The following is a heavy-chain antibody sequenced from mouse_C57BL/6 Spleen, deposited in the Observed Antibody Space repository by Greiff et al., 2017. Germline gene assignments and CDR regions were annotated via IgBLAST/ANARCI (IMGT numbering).Heavy chain of an antibody. CDR2: IDPSDSDT. V-gene: IGHV1-52*01. Sequence: VQLQQPGAELVRPGSSVKLSCKASGYTFTSYWMHWVKQRPIQGLEWIGNIDPSDSDTHYNQKFKDKATLTVDKSSSTAYMQLRSLTSEDSAVXDCARAGVVPYDFDYWGQGTTLTVSS. CDR1: GYTFTSYW. J-gene: IGHJ2*01. CDR3: ARAGVVPYDFDY. D-gene: IGHD1-1*01.